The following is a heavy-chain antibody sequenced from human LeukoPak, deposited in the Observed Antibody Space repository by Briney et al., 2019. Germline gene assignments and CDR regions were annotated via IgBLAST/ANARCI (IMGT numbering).Heavy chain of an antibody. V-gene: IGHV3-11*01. CDR2: ISPGGNTI. CDR3: AAGRDIAVAGPGGYFDY. CDR1: GFTFSSYA. D-gene: IGHD6-19*01. Sequence: GGSLRLSCAASGFTFSSYAMSWIRQAPGKGLEWVSYISPGGNTIYFADSVNGRFTLSRDSARNSLSLQMNSLTAEDTAVYYCAAGRDIAVAGPGGYFDYWGRGTLVTVSS. J-gene: IGHJ4*02.